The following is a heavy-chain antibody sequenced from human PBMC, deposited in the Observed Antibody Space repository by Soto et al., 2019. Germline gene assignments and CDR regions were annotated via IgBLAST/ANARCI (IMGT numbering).Heavy chain of an antibody. J-gene: IGHJ6*02. Sequence: QVQLVQSGAEVKKPGSSVKVSCKASGGTFSSYAISWVRQAPGQGLEWMGGIIPIFGTANYEQKFQGRVTITADESTSRAYMELSSLRSEDTAVYYCARDRDYYYGMDVWGQGTTVTVSS. CDR1: GGTFSSYA. V-gene: IGHV1-69*01. CDR2: IIPIFGTA. D-gene: IGHD3-10*01. CDR3: ARDRDYYYGMDV.